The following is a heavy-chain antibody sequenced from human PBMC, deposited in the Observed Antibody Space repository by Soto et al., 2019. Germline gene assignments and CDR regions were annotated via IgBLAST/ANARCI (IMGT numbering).Heavy chain of an antibody. CDR3: ARDAIAVAGKSPNADYYYYGMDV. V-gene: IGHV1-8*01. D-gene: IGHD6-19*01. CDR1: GYTFTNYD. CDR2: MNPNSGNT. Sequence: QVQLVQSGAEVKKPGASVKVSCKASGYTFTNYDINWVRQATGQGLEYMGWMNPNSGNTGYAQKFQGRVTMTRNTYISTAYMELSSLRSEDTAVYYCARDAIAVAGKSPNADYYYYGMDVWGQGTTVTVSS. J-gene: IGHJ6*02.